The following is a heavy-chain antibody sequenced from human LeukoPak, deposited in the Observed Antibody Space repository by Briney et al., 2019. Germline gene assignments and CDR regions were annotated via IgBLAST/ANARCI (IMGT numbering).Heavy chain of an antibody. J-gene: IGHJ4*02. CDR2: INDDETVT. CDR3: ASGEWELLDY. CDR1: GFTFSTYW. V-gene: IGHV3-74*01. D-gene: IGHD1-26*01. Sequence: GGSLRLSCAASGFTFSTYWMHWVRQAPGKGLVWVSRINDDETVTNYADSVKGRFTISRDNSKNTLYLQMNSLRAEDTAVYYCASGEWELLDYWGQGTLVTVSS.